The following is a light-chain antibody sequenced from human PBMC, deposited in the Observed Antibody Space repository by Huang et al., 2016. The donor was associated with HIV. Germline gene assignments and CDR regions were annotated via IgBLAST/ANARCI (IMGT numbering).Light chain of an antibody. CDR1: QNINSV. V-gene: IGKV1-39*01. J-gene: IGKJ1*01. CDR2: AAS. CDR3: QQSYNTSCT. Sequence: DIQLTQSPSSLSAAVGDRVTITCRASQNINSVLNWYKQTPGKAPNPLIYAASSLQSWVPSRFSGSGSGTDFTLTISGLQPVDLGTYYCQQSYNTSCTFGQGTTVEIK.